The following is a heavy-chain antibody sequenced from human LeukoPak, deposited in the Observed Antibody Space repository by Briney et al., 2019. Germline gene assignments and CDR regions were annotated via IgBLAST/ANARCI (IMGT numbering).Heavy chain of an antibody. J-gene: IGHJ4*02. Sequence: ASVKVSCKASGGTFSSYAISWVRQAPGQGLEWMGGIIPIFGTANYAQKFQGRVTMTRNTSISTAYMELSSLRSEDTAVYYCARVDGSPDYWGQGTLVTVSS. CDR1: GGTFSSYA. V-gene: IGHV1-69*05. CDR3: ARVDGSPDY. D-gene: IGHD2-15*01. CDR2: IIPIFGTA.